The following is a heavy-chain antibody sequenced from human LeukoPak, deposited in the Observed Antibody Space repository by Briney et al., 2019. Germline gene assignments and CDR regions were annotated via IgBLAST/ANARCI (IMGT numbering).Heavy chain of an antibody. CDR1: GYTFTSYG. J-gene: IGHJ4*02. CDR3: ARGLRAYCGGDCYPFDY. D-gene: IGHD2-21*02. V-gene: IGHV1-18*01. Sequence: ASVKVSCKASGYTFTSYGISWVLQAPGHGLEWMGWISAYNGNTNYAQKLQGRVTMTKDTSTSTAYMELRSLRSDDTAVYYCARGLRAYCGGDCYPFDYWGQGTLVTVSS. CDR2: ISAYNGNT.